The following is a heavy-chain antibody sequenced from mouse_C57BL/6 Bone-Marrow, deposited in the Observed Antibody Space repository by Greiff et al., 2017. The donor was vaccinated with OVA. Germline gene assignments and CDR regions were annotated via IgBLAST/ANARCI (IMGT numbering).Heavy chain of an antibody. CDR1: GFTFSDYY. Sequence: EVQVVESGGGLVQPGGSLKLSCAASGFTFSDYYMYWVRQTPEKRLEWVAYISNGGGSTYYPDTVKGRFTISRDNAKNTLYLQMSRLKSEDTAMYYCARHYYGSSAWYFDVWGTGTTVTVSS. D-gene: IGHD1-1*01. CDR3: ARHYYGSSAWYFDV. J-gene: IGHJ1*03. CDR2: ISNGGGST. V-gene: IGHV5-12*01.